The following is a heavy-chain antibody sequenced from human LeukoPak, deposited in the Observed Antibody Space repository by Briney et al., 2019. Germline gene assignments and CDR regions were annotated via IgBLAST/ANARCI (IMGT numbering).Heavy chain of an antibody. CDR1: GFTVSGTY. Sequence: PGGSLRLSCAASGFTVSGTYMSWVRQAAGKGWEWVSTIFDAGRTTYADSVKGRFTISRDNYKNTLFLQMKSLRADDTAVYYCAGATKWLAHDFWGQGTLATVSS. V-gene: IGHV3-53*01. CDR2: IFDAGRT. J-gene: IGHJ4*02. CDR3: AGATKWLAHDF. D-gene: IGHD6-19*01.